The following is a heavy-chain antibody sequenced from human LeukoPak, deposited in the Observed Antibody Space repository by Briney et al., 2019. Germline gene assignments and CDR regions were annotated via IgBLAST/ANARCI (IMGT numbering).Heavy chain of an antibody. V-gene: IGHV1-46*01. Sequence: GASVKVSCKASGYTFTSYYMHWVRQAPGQGLEWMGIINPSGCSATYAQKFQGRVTMTRDTSTSTVYMELSSLRSEDTAVYYCARGADYYGSGNYCFDYWGQGTLVTVSS. CDR3: ARGADYYGSGNYCFDY. D-gene: IGHD3-10*01. CDR1: GYTFTSYY. CDR2: INPSGCSA. J-gene: IGHJ4*02.